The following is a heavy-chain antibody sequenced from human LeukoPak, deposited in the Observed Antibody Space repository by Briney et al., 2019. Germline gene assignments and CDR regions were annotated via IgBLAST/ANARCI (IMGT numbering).Heavy chain of an antibody. V-gene: IGHV3-33*06. CDR2: IWYDGSNK. CDR1: GFTFSSYG. J-gene: IGHJ4*02. CDR3: AKGVAVAGVAYFDY. Sequence: GGPLRLSCAASGFTFSSYGMHWVRQAPGKGLEWVAVIWYDGSNKYYADSVKGRFTISRDNSKNTLYLQMNSLRAEDTAVYYCAKGVAVAGVAYFDYWGQGTLVTVCS. D-gene: IGHD6-19*01.